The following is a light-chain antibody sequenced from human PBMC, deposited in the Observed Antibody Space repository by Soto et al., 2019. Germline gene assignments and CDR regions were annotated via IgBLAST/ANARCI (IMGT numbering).Light chain of an antibody. CDR2: EGN. CDR3: CSYADGSSLV. V-gene: IGLV2-23*01. J-gene: IGLJ7*01. CDR1: RNDIGTYNL. Sequence: QSALTQPASVSESPGQSISISCGGGRNDIGTYNLVSWYQQHPGKAPKLIIYEGNKRPSGVSNRCSGSRSGNTASLTISGLQAEDEADYYCCSYADGSSLVFGGGTQLTVL.